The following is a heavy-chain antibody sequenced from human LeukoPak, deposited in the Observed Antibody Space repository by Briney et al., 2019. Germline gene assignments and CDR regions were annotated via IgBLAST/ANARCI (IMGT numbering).Heavy chain of an antibody. CDR1: GFVFTGYG. CDR2: ISANDGKI. Sequence: RASVKVSCKASGFVFTGYGFTWVRQAPGQGLEWMGWISANDGKIHYSERHQGRVTMSTDTVTSTVYMELRSPRSDDTAVYYCARELHVERDDYWGQGTLVTVSS. CDR3: ARELHVERDDY. V-gene: IGHV1-18*01. J-gene: IGHJ4*02. D-gene: IGHD1-1*01.